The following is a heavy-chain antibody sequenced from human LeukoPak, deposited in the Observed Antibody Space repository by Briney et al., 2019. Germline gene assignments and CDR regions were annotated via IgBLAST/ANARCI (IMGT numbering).Heavy chain of an antibody. CDR1: GGSFSGYY. CDR3: ARVRITMIVVVPYYMDV. D-gene: IGHD3-22*01. CDR2: INHSGST. V-gene: IGHV4-34*01. Sequence: SETLSLTCAVYGGSFSGYYWSWIRQPPGKGLEWIGEINHSGSTNYNPSLKSRVTISVDTSKNQFSLKLSSVTAADTAVYYCARVRITMIVVVPYYMDVWGKGTTVTVPS. J-gene: IGHJ6*03.